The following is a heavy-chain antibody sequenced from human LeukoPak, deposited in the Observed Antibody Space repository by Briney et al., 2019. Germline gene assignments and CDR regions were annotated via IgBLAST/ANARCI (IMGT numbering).Heavy chain of an antibody. CDR1: GFTFSNYR. J-gene: IGHJ3*02. Sequence: PGGSLRLSCAASGFTFSNYRMNWVRQAPGKGLEWVSSISSSGNYIDYADSVKGRFTVSRDNPKNSLYLQMSSLRAEDTAVYYCTIRIYSGAFDIWGQGTMVTVSS. V-gene: IGHV3-21*01. CDR2: ISSSGNYI. D-gene: IGHD2-21*01. CDR3: TIRIYSGAFDI.